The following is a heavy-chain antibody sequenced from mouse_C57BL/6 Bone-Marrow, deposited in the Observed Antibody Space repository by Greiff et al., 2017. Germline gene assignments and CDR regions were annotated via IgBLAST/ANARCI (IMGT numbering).Heavy chain of an antibody. V-gene: IGHV1-69*01. Sequence: QVQLQQPGAELVMPGASVKLSCKATGYTFTSYWMHWVKQRPGQGLEWIGEIDPCDSYTNYNQKFKGKSTFTVDKSSSTAYMQLSSLTSEDYAVDCCARGDWDPLDYWGQGTTVTVSA. J-gene: IGHJ4*01. D-gene: IGHD4-1*01. CDR1: GYTFTSYW. CDR3: ARGDWDPLDY. CDR2: IDPCDSYT.